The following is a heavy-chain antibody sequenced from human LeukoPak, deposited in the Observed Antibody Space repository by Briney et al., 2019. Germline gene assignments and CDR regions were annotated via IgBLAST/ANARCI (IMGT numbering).Heavy chain of an antibody. Sequence: GASVKVSCKESGYTFTSYYMHWVRQAPGQGLEWMGIINPSGGSTSYAQKFQGRVTMTRDMSTSTVYMELSSLRSEDTAVYYCARGEKGDIVATIDWGQGTLVTVSS. J-gene: IGHJ4*02. CDR3: ARGEKGDIVATID. CDR1: GYTFTSYY. V-gene: IGHV1-46*01. D-gene: IGHD5-12*01. CDR2: INPSGGST.